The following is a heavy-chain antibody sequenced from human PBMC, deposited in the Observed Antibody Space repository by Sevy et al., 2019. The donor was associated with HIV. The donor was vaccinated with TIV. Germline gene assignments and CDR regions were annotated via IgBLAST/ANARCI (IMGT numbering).Heavy chain of an antibody. CDR2: IYPGDSDT. J-gene: IGHJ4*02. D-gene: IGHD3-9*01. CDR1: GYTFTDYW. CDR3: ARIGHYILTDYYNGWRHFDY. Sequence: GESLKISCKGSGYTFTDYWIGWVRQMPGKGLEWMGIIYPGDSDTKSSPSFQGQVTISADKSVSTAYLQWSSLRASDNAIYYCARIGHYILTDYYNGWRHFDYWGQGALVTVSS. V-gene: IGHV5-51*01.